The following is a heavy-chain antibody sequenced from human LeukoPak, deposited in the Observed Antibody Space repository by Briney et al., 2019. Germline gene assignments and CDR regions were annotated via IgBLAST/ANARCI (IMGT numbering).Heavy chain of an antibody. CDR3: ARGEVDYGDYGLDY. J-gene: IGHJ4*02. V-gene: IGHV4-34*01. CDR1: GGSFSGYH. D-gene: IGHD4-17*01. Sequence: SETLSLTCAVYGGSFSGYHWSWIRQPPGKGLEWIGEINHSGSTNYNPSLKSRVTISVDTSKNQFSLKLSSVTAADTAVYYCARGEVDYGDYGLDYWGQGTLVTVSS. CDR2: INHSGST.